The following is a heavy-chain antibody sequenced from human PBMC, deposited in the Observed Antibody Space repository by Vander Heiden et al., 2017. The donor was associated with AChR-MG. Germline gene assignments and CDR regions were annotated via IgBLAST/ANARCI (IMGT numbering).Heavy chain of an antibody. J-gene: IGHJ4*02. D-gene: IGHD3-22*01. CDR1: GFTLSSLG. CDR3: AKEDYYDSSGYNY. V-gene: IGHV3-23*01. Sequence: EVQLLESGGGLVHPGGSLRLSCAAYGFTLSSLGMRWVRQAPGKGVGWVVAIRGSGGSTYHADSVKGRFTISRDNSKNTLYLQMNSLRAEDTAVYYCAKEDYYDSSGYNYWGQGTLVTVSS. CDR2: IRGSGGST.